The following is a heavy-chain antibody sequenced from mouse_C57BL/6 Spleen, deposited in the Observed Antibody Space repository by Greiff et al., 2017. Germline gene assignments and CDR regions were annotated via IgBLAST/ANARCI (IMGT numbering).Heavy chain of an antibody. J-gene: IGHJ4*01. CDR3: ARGGFYALDY. V-gene: IGHV5-16*01. CDR1: GFTFSDYY. CDR2: INYDGGST. Sequence: DVQLVESEGGLVQPGSSMKLSCTASGFTFSDYYMAWVRQVPEKGLEWIANINYDGGSTYYLDSLKSRFIISRDNAKNILYLQMRSLKSEDTATYYCARGGFYALDYWGQGTSVTVSS.